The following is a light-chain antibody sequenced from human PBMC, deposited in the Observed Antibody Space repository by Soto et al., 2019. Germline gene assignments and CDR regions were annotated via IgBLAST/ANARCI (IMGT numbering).Light chain of an antibody. CDR1: QSVSSSY. CDR2: GAS. CDR3: QQYGSSPPWT. J-gene: IGKJ1*01. V-gene: IGKV3-20*01. Sequence: EIVLTQSPGTLSLSPGERATLSCRASQSVSSSYLAWYQQKPDQAPRLLIYGASSRATGIPDRFSGSGSGTDFTLTISRLEPEDVPVYYCQQYGSSPPWTFGQGTKVEIK.